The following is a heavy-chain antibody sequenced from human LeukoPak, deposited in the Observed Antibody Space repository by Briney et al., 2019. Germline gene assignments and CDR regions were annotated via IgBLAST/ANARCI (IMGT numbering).Heavy chain of an antibody. D-gene: IGHD6-19*01. Sequence: GESLKISCKGSGYSFTSYWIGWVRQMPGKGLEWMGIIYPGDSDTRYSPSFQGQVTISADKSISTAYLQWGSLKASDTAMYYCARRPYIAVAAGEFDYWGQGTLVTVSS. V-gene: IGHV5-51*01. CDR1: GYSFTSYW. CDR2: IYPGDSDT. CDR3: ARRPYIAVAAGEFDY. J-gene: IGHJ4*02.